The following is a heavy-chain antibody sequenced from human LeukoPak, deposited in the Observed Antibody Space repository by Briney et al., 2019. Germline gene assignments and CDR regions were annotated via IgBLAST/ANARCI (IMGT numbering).Heavy chain of an antibody. J-gene: IGHJ5*02. V-gene: IGHV1-2*02. D-gene: IGHD6-19*01. CDR3: ARDPQYSSGWLNWFDP. Sequence: ASVKVSCKASGYTFTGYYMHWVRQAPGQGLEWRGWINPNSGGTNYAQKFQGRVTMTRDTSISTAYMELSRLRSDDTAVYYCARDPQYSSGWLNWFDPWGQGTLVTVSS. CDR1: GYTFTGYY. CDR2: INPNSGGT.